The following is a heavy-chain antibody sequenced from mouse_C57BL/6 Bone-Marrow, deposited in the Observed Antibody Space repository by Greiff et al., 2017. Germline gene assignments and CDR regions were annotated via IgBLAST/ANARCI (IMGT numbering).Heavy chain of an antibody. D-gene: IGHD2-4*01. CDR3: ARPRYYDYDVGY. CDR2: IDPSDSET. CDR1: VSTFTSYW. J-gene: IGHJ2*01. Sequence: VQLQQPGAELGRPGSSVKLSCKASVSTFTSYWMHLVKQTPIQGLEWIGNIDPSDSETHYNQKFKDKATLTVDKSSSTAYMQLSSLTSEDSAVYYCARPRYYDYDVGYWGQGTTLTVSS. V-gene: IGHV1-52*01.